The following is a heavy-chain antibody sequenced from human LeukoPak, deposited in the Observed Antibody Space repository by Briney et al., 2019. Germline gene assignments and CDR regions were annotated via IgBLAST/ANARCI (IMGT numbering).Heavy chain of an antibody. J-gene: IGHJ6*02. CDR2: INHSGST. Sequence: SETLSLTCAVYGGSFSGYYWSWIRQPPGKGLEWIGEINHSGSTNYNPSLKSRVTMSVDTSKNQFSLKLSSVTAADTAVYYCARDGVYSSGWYTPRYYYYGMDVWGQGTTVTVSS. CDR1: GGSFSGYY. V-gene: IGHV4-34*01. CDR3: ARDGVYSSGWYTPRYYYYGMDV. D-gene: IGHD6-19*01.